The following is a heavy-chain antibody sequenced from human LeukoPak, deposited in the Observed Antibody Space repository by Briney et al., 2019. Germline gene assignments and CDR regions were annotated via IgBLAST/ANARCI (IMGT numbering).Heavy chain of an antibody. J-gene: IGHJ4*02. Sequence: GGSLRLSCAASGFTFSSYWMSWVRQAPGKGLEWVANIKQDGSEKHYVDSVKGRFTISRDNAKNSLYLQMNSLRAEDTAVYYCARATLAWYYYDSSGCPYFDYWGQGTLVTVSS. CDR1: GFTFSSYW. D-gene: IGHD3-22*01. CDR2: IKQDGSEK. CDR3: ARATLAWYYYDSSGCPYFDY. V-gene: IGHV3-7*01.